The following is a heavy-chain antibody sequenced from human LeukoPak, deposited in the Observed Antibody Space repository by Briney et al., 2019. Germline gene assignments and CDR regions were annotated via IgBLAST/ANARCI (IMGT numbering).Heavy chain of an antibody. CDR1: GYTFTSYD. CDR3: AGTLYYYDSSGYYWGFDY. V-gene: IGHV1-8*01. J-gene: IGHJ4*02. Sequence: ASVKVSCKASGYTFTSYDINWVRQATGQGLEWMGWMNPNSGNTGYAQKFQGRVTITADKSTSTAYMELSSLRSEDTAVYYCAGTLYYYDSSGYYWGFDYWGQGTLVTVSS. CDR2: MNPNSGNT. D-gene: IGHD3-22*01.